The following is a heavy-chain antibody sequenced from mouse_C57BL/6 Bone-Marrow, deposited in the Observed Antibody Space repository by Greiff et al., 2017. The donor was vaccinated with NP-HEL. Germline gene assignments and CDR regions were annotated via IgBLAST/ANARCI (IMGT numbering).Heavy chain of an antibody. Sequence: QVQLQQSGAELVRPGTSVKVSCKASGYAFTNYLIEWVKQRPGQGLEWIGVINPGSGGTNYNEKFKGKATLTADKSSSTAYMQLSSLTSEDSAVYFCARSGDYYYGSSRDYWGQGTTLTVSS. D-gene: IGHD1-1*01. J-gene: IGHJ2*01. CDR1: GYAFTNYL. V-gene: IGHV1-54*01. CDR3: ARSGDYYYGSSRDY. CDR2: INPGSGGT.